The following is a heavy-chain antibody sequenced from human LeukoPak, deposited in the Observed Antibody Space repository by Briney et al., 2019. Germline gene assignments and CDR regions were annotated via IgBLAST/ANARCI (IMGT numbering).Heavy chain of an antibody. CDR2: ISGSGGST. CDR1: GFTFSSYA. Sequence: GGSLRLSCAASGFTFSSYAMSWVRQAPGKGLEWVSAISGSGGSTYYADSVKGRFTIPRDNSKNTLYPQMNSLRAEDTAVYYCAKQGSGIVVVPFDYWGQGTLVTVSS. V-gene: IGHV3-23*01. J-gene: IGHJ4*02. D-gene: IGHD3-22*01. CDR3: AKQGSGIVVVPFDY.